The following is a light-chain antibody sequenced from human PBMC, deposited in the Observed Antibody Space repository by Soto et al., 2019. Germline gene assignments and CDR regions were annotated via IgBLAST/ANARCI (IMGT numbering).Light chain of an antibody. V-gene: IGLV1-40*01. CDR1: SSNIGAGYD. CDR3: QSYDSSLSGWGV. J-gene: IGLJ2*01. CDR2: GNS. Sequence: QSVLTQPPSVSGAPGQRVTISCTGSSSNIGAGYDVHWYQQLPGTAPKLLIYGNSHRPSGVPDRFSGSKSGTSASLAITGLQDEDEADYYCQSYDSSLSGWGVFGGGTKLTVL.